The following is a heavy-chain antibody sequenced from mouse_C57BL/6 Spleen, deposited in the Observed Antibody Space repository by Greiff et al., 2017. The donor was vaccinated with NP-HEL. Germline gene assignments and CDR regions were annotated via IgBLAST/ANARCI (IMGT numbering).Heavy chain of an antibody. Sequence: VQLQQSGPELVKPGASVKISCKASGYAFSSSWMNWVKQRPGKGLEWIGRIYPGDGDTNYNGKFKGKATLTADKSSSTAYMQLSSLTSEDSAVYFCAREGDGYYGAWFAYWGQGTLVTVSA. V-gene: IGHV1-82*01. CDR1: GYAFSSSW. CDR3: AREGDGYYGAWFAY. J-gene: IGHJ3*01. CDR2: IYPGDGDT. D-gene: IGHD2-3*01.